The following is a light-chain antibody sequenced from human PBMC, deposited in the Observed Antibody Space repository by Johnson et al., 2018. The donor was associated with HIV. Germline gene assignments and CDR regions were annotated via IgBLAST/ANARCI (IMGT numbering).Light chain of an antibody. V-gene: IGLV1-51*02. CDR3: GTWDSSLSVNYV. CDR1: SSNIGNNY. CDR2: ENN. J-gene: IGLJ1*01. Sequence: QSVLTQPPSVSAAPGQKVTISCSGSSSNIGNNYVSWYQQLPGTAPKLLIYENNKRPSGIPDRFSGSKSGTSATLGITGLQTGDEADYYCGTWDSSLSVNYVVGTGTKGTVL.